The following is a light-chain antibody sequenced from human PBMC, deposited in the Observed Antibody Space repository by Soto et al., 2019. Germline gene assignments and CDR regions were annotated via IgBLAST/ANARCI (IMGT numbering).Light chain of an antibody. CDR3: QQSYSTPLT. CDR1: QSISSY. Sequence: IQMTHSPSSLSASLGDIVTITFRASQSISSYLNWYQQKPGKAPKLLIYAASSLQSGVPSRFSGSGSGTDFTLTISSLQPEDFATYYCQQSYSTPLTFGGGTKVDIK. J-gene: IGKJ4*01. CDR2: AAS. V-gene: IGKV1-39*01.